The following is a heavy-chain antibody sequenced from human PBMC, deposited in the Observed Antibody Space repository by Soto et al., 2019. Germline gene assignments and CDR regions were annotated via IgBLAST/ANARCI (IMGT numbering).Heavy chain of an antibody. V-gene: IGHV3-23*01. CDR2: ISGSGGST. CDR1: GFTFSSYA. D-gene: IGHD6-19*01. CDR3: AKDRAGRSGWGYFDN. J-gene: IGHJ4*02. Sequence: EVQLLESGGGLVQPGGSLRLSCAASGFTFSSYAMTWVRQAPGKGLEWVSAISGSGGSTYYADSVKGRFTISRDNSKNTLYLQMNSLRADDTAVYYCAKDRAGRSGWGYFDNWGQGTLVTVSS.